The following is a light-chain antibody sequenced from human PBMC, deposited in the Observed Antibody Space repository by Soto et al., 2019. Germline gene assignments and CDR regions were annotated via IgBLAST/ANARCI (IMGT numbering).Light chain of an antibody. Sequence: EIVLTQSPGTLSLSPGERATLFCRASQSVDSSYLAWYQQKPGQAPRLLIYAASSRAAGVPDRFGGSGSGTDLTLTISRLEPEDFAVYYCQQYGASFLTFGQGTRLEIK. V-gene: IGKV3-20*01. CDR3: QQYGASFLT. CDR2: AAS. J-gene: IGKJ5*01. CDR1: QSVDSSY.